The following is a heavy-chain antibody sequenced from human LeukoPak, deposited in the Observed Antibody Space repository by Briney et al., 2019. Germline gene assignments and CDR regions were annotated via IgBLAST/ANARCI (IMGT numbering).Heavy chain of an antibody. CDR2: ISSSSSYI. CDR3: ARDQGSGLDY. J-gene: IGHJ4*02. CDR1: GFTFISYS. Sequence: GGSLRLSCAASGFTFISYSMNWVRQAPGKGLEWVSSISSSSSYIYCADSVKGRFTISRDNAKNSLYLQMNSLRAEDTAVYYCARDQGSGLDYWGQGTLVTVSS. V-gene: IGHV3-21*01. D-gene: IGHD3-10*01.